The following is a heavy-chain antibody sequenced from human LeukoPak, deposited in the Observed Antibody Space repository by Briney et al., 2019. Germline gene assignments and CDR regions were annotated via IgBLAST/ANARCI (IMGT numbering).Heavy chain of an antibody. CDR2: ISSNGGST. V-gene: IGHV3-64*01. Sequence: QPGGSLRLSCAASGFTFSSYAMHWVRQAPGKGLEYVSAISSNGGSTYYANSVKGRFTISRDNSKNTLYLQMGSLRAEDMAVYYCAREGRFQAYYYYYMDVWGKGTTVTVSS. CDR1: GFTFSSYA. CDR3: AREGRFQAYYYYYMDV. D-gene: IGHD3-10*01. J-gene: IGHJ6*03.